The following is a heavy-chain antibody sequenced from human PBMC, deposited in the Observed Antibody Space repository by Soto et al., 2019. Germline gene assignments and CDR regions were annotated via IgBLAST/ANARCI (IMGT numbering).Heavy chain of an antibody. Sequence: PGGSLRLSCAASGFTFSSYGINWVRQAPGKGLEWVAVIWYDGSKEYYADSVKGRFTISRDNSRNTLYLQMNSLRGEDTAVYYCARDIVAYFDYWGQGTLVTVSS. CDR3: ARDIVAYFDY. CDR2: IWYDGSKE. J-gene: IGHJ4*02. CDR1: GFTFSSYG. D-gene: IGHD2-21*01. V-gene: IGHV3-33*01.